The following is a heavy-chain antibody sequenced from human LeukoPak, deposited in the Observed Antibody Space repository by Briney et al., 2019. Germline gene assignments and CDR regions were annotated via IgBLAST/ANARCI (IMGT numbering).Heavy chain of an antibody. CDR2: IYYSGST. D-gene: IGHD1-14*01. V-gene: IGHV4-59*01. CDR1: GGSISSYY. J-gene: IGHJ6*03. CDR3: ARGYTTDYYYMDV. Sequence: SETLSLTCTVSGGSISSYYWSWIRQPPGRGLEWIGYIYYSGSTNYNPSLKSRVTISVDTSKNQFSLKLSSVTAADTAVYYCARGYTTDYYYMDVWGKGTTVTVSS.